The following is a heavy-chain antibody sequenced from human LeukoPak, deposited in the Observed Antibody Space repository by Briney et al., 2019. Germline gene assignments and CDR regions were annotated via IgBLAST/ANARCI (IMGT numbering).Heavy chain of an antibody. CDR2: ISGSGGST. V-gene: IGHV3-23*01. Sequence: PGGSLRLSCAASGFTFSSYAMSWVRQAPGKGLEWVSAISGSGGSTYYADSVKGRFTISRDNSKNTLYLQMNSLRAEDTAVYYCAIVESLAARICSYYMDVWGKGTTVTVSS. D-gene: IGHD6-6*01. J-gene: IGHJ6*03. CDR3: AIVESLAARICSYYMDV. CDR1: GFTFSSYA.